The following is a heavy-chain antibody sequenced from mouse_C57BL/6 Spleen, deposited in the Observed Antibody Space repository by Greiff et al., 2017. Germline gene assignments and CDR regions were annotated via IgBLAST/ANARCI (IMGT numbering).Heavy chain of an antibody. V-gene: IGHV5-6*01. CDR1: GFTFSSYG. Sequence: EVKVVESGGDLVKPGGSLTLSCAASGFTFSSYGMSWVRQTPDKRLEWVATISSGGSYTYYPDSVKGRFTISRDNAKNTLYLQMISLKSEDTAMYYCARQGGNYDYFDYWGQGTTLTVSS. D-gene: IGHD1-1*02. J-gene: IGHJ2*01. CDR3: ARQGGNYDYFDY. CDR2: ISSGGSYT.